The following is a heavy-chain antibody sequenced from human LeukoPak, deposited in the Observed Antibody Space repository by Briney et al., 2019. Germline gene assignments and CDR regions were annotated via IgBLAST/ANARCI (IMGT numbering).Heavy chain of an antibody. J-gene: IGHJ4*02. CDR1: AFTFSTFW. CDR3: ARGGTFVSDY. CDR2: IKEDGSER. D-gene: IGHD1-1*01. Sequence: GGSLRLSCAAYAFTFSTFWMSWVRQAPGEVLEWVTNIKEDGSERYYVDSMEGRFTVSRDNAKNSLYLQMDSLRAEDTAVYYCARGGTFVSDYWGQGTLVTVSS. V-gene: IGHV3-7*01.